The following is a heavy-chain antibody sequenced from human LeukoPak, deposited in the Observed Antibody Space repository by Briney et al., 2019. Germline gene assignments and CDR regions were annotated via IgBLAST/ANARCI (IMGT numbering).Heavy chain of an antibody. J-gene: IGHJ5*02. CDR2: MNPNSGNT. CDR1: GWTFTSYD. D-gene: IGHD6-6*01. V-gene: IGHV1-8*01. Sequence: ASVKVSCKASGWTFTSYDINRVRQATGQGLEWMGWMNPNSGNTGYAQKFQGRVTMTRNTSISTAYMELSSLRSEDTAVYYCATAHSYSSSSFDPWGQGTLVTVSS. CDR3: ATAHSYSSSSFDP.